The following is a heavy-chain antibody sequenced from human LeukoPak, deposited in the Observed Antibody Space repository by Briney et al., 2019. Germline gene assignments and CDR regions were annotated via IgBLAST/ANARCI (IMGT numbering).Heavy chain of an antibody. Sequence: SGGSLRLSCAASGFTFSTYNMNWVRQAPGKGLEYVSLITSNGGSTYYADSVKGRFTISRDNSKNTVYLQMSSLRDEDTAVYYCVKPYGSGSYKYWGQGTPVTVSS. CDR2: ITSNGGST. V-gene: IGHV3-64D*09. J-gene: IGHJ4*02. CDR3: VKPYGSGSYKY. CDR1: GFTFSTYN. D-gene: IGHD3-10*01.